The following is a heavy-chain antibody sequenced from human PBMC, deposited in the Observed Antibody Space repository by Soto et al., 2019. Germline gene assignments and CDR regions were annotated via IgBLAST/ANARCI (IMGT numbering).Heavy chain of an antibody. CDR1: GFSLTTGKMC. J-gene: IGHJ6*02. CDR3: ARMKVDSYQFYYAMDV. CDR2: IFSDNER. D-gene: IGHD3-9*01. V-gene: IGHV2-26*01. Sequence: QVTLKASGPALVKPTETLTLTCTVSGFSLTTGKMCVRWIRQPPGKALEWLAHIFSDNERSYSTSLQGRLTISKDTSGSQVVLSMTIVDPVDTATYYCARMKVDSYQFYYAMDVWGHGTTVTVSS.